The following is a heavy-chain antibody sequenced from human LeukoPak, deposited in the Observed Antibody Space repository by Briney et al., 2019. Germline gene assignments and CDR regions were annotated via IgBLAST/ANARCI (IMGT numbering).Heavy chain of an antibody. J-gene: IGHJ6*02. V-gene: IGHV4-34*01. D-gene: IGHD6-13*01. CDR1: GGSFSGYY. CDR3: ARGPRIAAHYYGMDV. CDR2: INHSGST. Sequence: SETLSLTCAVYGGSFSGYYWSWIRQPPGKGLEWIGEINHSGSTNYNPSLKSRVTTSVDTSKNQLSLKLSSVTAADTAVYYCARGPRIAAHYYGMDVWAKGPRSPSP.